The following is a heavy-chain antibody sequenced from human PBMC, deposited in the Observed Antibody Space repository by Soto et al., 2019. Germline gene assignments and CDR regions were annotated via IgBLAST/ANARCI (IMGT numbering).Heavy chain of an antibody. D-gene: IGHD3-3*01. CDR3: ARGQRFSDWFDP. Sequence: SETLSLTCTISGGAIVRHYWTWMRQPAGKGLEWIGRIYSSGSTQYNPSLQSRVTMSLDTSKNQFSLRLESVTAADTAVYYCARGQRFSDWFDPWGQGTLVTVSS. J-gene: IGHJ5*02. CDR1: GGAIVRHY. CDR2: IYSSGST. V-gene: IGHV4-4*07.